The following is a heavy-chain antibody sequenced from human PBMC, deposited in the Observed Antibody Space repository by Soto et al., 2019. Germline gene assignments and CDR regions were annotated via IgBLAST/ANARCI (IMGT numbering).Heavy chain of an antibody. CDR1: GYTFTKFH. D-gene: IGHD3-16*01. CDR2: IDPSGGVT. J-gene: IGHJ4*02. Sequence: QVQLIQFGAEVKKPGASVKVSCRASGYTFTKFHIHWVRQAPGQGLEWMGMIDPSGGVTRDAQRFQGIITMTSDTSTSSVYMELRGLTSEDTAVYYCARDVLGHDNYETIGYYFDHWGPGTLVTVSS. CDR3: ARDVLGHDNYETIGYYFDH. V-gene: IGHV1-46*01.